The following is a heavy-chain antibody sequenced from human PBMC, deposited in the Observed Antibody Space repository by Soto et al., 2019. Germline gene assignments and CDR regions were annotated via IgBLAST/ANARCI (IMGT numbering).Heavy chain of an antibody. V-gene: IGHV3-30*18. CDR1: GFTFSNYD. Sequence: QVQLVESGGGVVQPGRSLRLSCAASGFTFSNYDMHWVRQAPGKGLEWVTVISYDGSNKYYADSVKGRFTIARDNSKNTLYLQMNTLRPEDTAVYYCAKDSGQRPAYLDYWGQGTLVTVSS. CDR3: AKDSGQRPAYLDY. CDR2: ISYDGSNK. J-gene: IGHJ4*02. D-gene: IGHD6-25*01.